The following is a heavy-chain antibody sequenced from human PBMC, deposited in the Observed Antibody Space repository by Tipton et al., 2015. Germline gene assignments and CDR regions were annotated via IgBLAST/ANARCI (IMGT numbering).Heavy chain of an antibody. J-gene: IGHJ6*02. CDR1: GGTFSRNA. CDR3: ARDVMITFGGVMDV. D-gene: IGHD3-16*01. V-gene: IGHV1-69*01. CDR2: TVPILGTA. Sequence: QSGAEVKKPGSSVKVSCKASGGTFSRNAISWVRQAPGQGLEWMGGTVPILGTANYGQKFQDRVTLTADESTSTAYMELSSLRSEDTAVYYCARDVMITFGGVMDVWGQGTTVTVSS.